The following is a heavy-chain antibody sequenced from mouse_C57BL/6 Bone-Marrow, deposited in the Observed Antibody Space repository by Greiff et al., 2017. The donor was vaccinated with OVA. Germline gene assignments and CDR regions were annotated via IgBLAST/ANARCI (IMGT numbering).Heavy chain of an antibody. D-gene: IGHD1-1*01. V-gene: IGHV1-62-2*01. CDR2: FYPGSGSI. CDR3: ARHEEIYYYGSSYFDD. J-gene: IGHJ2*01. CDR1: GYTFTEYT. Sequence: VKLMESGAELVKPGASVKLSCKASGYTFTEYTIHWVKQRSGQGLEWIGWFYPGSGSIKYNEKFKDKATLTADKSSSTVYMELSILTSEDSAVYFCARHEEIYYYGSSYFDDWGQGTTLTVSS.